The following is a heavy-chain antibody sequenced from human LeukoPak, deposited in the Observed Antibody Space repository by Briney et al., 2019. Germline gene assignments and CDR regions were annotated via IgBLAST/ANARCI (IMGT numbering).Heavy chain of an antibody. Sequence: GESLKISCKGSGYSFTSYWIGWVRQMPGKGLEWMGIIYPGDSDTRYSPSFQGQVTISADKSISTAYLQWSSLKASDTAMYYCARHLPPYYYGSGSYYIPYFDYWGQRTLVTVSS. D-gene: IGHD3-10*01. CDR3: ARHLPPYYYGSGSYYIPYFDY. CDR2: IYPGDSDT. V-gene: IGHV5-51*01. CDR1: GYSFTSYW. J-gene: IGHJ4*02.